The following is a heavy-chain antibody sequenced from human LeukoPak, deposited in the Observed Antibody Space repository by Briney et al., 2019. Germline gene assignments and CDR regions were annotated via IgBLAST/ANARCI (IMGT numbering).Heavy chain of an antibody. J-gene: IGHJ4*02. CDR3: ARSLVVVVAATQAYYFDY. Sequence: GGSLTLSCAASGFTFSSYSMNWVRPAPGKGLEWVSSISSSSSYIYYADSVKGRFTISRDNAKNSLYLQMNSLRAEDTAVYYCARSLVVVVAATQAYYFDYWGQGTLVTVSS. CDR1: GFTFSSYS. D-gene: IGHD2-15*01. CDR2: ISSSSSYI. V-gene: IGHV3-21*01.